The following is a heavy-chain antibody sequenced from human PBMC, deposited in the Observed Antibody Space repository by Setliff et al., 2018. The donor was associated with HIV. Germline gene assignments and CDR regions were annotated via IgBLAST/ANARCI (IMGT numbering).Heavy chain of an antibody. Sequence: PSETLSLTCKVSGDSITGGSYYWSWIRQPAGKSLEWIGHIYSSGTTDYNPSLKRRVSISLDRPRNQVSLKLTSVTAADTALYYCARATRIIPLVVPGASDYWGQGTLATVSS. V-gene: IGHV4-61*09. J-gene: IGHJ4*02. CDR2: IYSSGTT. D-gene: IGHD2-8*02. CDR3: ARATRIIPLVVPGASDY. CDR1: GDSITGGSYY.